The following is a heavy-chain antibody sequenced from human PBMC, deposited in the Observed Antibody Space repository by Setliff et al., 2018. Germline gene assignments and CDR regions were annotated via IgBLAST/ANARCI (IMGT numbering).Heavy chain of an antibody. CDR3: AREQLVDRGFDY. D-gene: IGHD6-6*01. CDR1: GYTFTGYY. J-gene: IGHJ4*01. CDR2: INPSGGST. V-gene: IGHV1-46*01. Sequence: ASVKVSCKASGYTFTGYYMHWVRQAPGQGLEWMGIINPSGGSTSYAQKFQGRVTMTRDTSTGTVYMELSSLRSEDTAVYYCAREQLVDRGFDYWGQGTMVTVSS.